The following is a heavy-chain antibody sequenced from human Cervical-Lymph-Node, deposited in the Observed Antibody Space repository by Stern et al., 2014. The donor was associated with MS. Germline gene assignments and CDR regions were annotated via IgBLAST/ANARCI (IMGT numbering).Heavy chain of an antibody. D-gene: IGHD5-12*01. J-gene: IGHJ4*02. CDR1: GYLFDDYW. CDR3: ARSPATPSGYDRFDY. Sequence: EVQLVEPGAEVKKPGESLKISCEASGYLFDDYWIGWVRQMSGRGLELVAIIFPRDSNTRYRPSVQGQVTISADQSISTAYLPGCGLKASDPAMYYCARSPATPSGYDRFDYWGQGALVTVSS. V-gene: IGHV5-51*03. CDR2: IFPRDSNT.